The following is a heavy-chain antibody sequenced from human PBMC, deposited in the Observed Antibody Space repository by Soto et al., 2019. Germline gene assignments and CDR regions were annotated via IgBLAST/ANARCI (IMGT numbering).Heavy chain of an antibody. V-gene: IGHV3-30-3*01. J-gene: IGHJ3*02. CDR1: GFTFSSYA. D-gene: IGHD3-9*01. Sequence: QVQLVESGGGVVQPGRSLRLSCAASGFTFSSYAMHWVRQAPGKGLEWVAVISYDGSNKYYADSVKGRFTISRDNSKNTLYLQMNSLRAEDTAVYYCASSFDWLIQEAFDIWDQGTMVTVSS. CDR3: ASSFDWLIQEAFDI. CDR2: ISYDGSNK.